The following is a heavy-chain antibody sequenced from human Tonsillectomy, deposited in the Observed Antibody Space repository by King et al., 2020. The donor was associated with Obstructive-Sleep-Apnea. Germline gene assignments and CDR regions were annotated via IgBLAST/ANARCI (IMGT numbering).Heavy chain of an antibody. J-gene: IGHJ3*02. CDR3: ARGRDIVTEDAFDI. CDR1: DGSISSSRYY. V-gene: IGHV4-39*07. Sequence: LQLQESGPGLVKPSETLSLTCTVSDGSISSSRYYWGWIRQPPGKGLEWIGNIYYSGSTYYNPSLKSRVTISVDTSKNQFSLKLSSVTAADTAVYYCARGRDIVTEDAFDIWGQGTMVTVSS. CDR2: IYYSGST. D-gene: IGHD3-9*01.